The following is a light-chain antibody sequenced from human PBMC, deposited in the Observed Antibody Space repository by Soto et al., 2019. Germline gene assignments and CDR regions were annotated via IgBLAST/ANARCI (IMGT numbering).Light chain of an antibody. V-gene: IGLV2-14*01. CDR2: DVS. Sequence: SVLTQPAAVSGSPGQSITISCTGTRCDVGSFNYVSWYQLHPGKAPKLVIYDVSSRPSGVSSRFSGSKSGNTASLSISGLQAEDEGDYYCASYSTGDTLYVFGSGTKV. CDR3: ASYSTGDTLYV. CDR1: RCDVGSFNY. J-gene: IGLJ1*01.